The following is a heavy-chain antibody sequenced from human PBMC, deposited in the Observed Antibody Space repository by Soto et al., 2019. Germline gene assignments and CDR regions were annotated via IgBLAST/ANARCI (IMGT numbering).Heavy chain of an antibody. Sequence: VQLQQWGAGLLKPSETLSLTCAVYGESFSGYNWSWFRQPPGKGLEWIGEINHRGSTNYNPSLKCRVTMSVETSKNQFSLKLSSVTAADTAMYYCAGNIVATISSFDYWGQGALVTVSS. CDR2: INHRGST. V-gene: IGHV4-34*02. CDR1: GESFSGYN. D-gene: IGHD5-12*01. J-gene: IGHJ4*02. CDR3: AGNIVATISSFDY.